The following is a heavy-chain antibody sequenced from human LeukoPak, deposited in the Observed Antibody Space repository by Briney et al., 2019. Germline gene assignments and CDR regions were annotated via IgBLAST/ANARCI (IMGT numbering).Heavy chain of an antibody. CDR2: IYHSGST. J-gene: IGHJ3*02. CDR3: ARDKGDPITGYSSGWYGPWVPDAFDI. D-gene: IGHD6-19*01. CDR1: GGSISSSNW. V-gene: IGHV4-4*02. Sequence: KPSGTLSLTCAVSGGSISSSNWWSWVRQPPGKGLEWIGEIYHSGSTNYNPSLKSRVTISVDKSKNQFSLKLSSVTAADTAVYYCARDKGDPITGYSSGWYGPWVPDAFDIWGQGTMVTVSS.